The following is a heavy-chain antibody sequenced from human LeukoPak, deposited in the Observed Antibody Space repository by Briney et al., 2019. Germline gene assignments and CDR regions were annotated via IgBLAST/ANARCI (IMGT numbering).Heavy chain of an antibody. CDR2: FDPEDGET. CDR1: GYTLTELS. V-gene: IGHV1-24*01. Sequence: GASVKVSCKVSGYTLTELSMHWVRQAPGKGLEWMGGFDPEDGETIYAQKFQGRVTMTEDTSTDTAYMELSSLRSEGTAVYYCATWYVFKGDGYNWYYFDYWGQGTLVTVSS. J-gene: IGHJ4*02. D-gene: IGHD5-24*01. CDR3: ATWYVFKGDGYNWYYFDY.